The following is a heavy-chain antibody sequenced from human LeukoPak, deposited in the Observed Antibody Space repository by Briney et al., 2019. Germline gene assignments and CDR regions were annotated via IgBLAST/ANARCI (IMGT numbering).Heavy chain of an antibody. D-gene: IGHD4-23*01. CDR1: GYSFTAYY. Sequence: ASVKVSCKASGYSFTAYYMHWLRQAPGQGLEWMGIINLIGGSTTYAQKFQGRVTMTRDTSTSTVYMELSSLRSEDTAVYYCARGLFYGGAFDYWGQGTLVTVSS. CDR2: INLIGGST. J-gene: IGHJ4*02. V-gene: IGHV1-46*01. CDR3: ARGLFYGGAFDY.